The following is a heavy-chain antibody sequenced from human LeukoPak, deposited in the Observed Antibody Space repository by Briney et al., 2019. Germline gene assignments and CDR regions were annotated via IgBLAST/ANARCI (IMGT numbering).Heavy chain of an antibody. CDR2: ISSSSSYM. CDR1: GFTFSSYS. CDR3: VAAGYAFDI. D-gene: IGHD6-13*01. Sequence: GGSLRLSCAASGFTFSSYSMNWVRQAPGKGLEWVSSISSSSSYMYYADSVKGRFTISRDNAKNSLYLQMNSLRAEDTAVYYCVAAGYAFDIWGQGTMVTVSS. J-gene: IGHJ3*02. V-gene: IGHV3-21*01.